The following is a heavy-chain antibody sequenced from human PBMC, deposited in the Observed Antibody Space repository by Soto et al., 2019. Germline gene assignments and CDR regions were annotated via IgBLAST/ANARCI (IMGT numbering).Heavy chain of an antibody. CDR3: ARGYYDFWSGYPRSYYYMDV. D-gene: IGHD3-3*01. V-gene: IGHV1-69*05. CDR2: IIPIFGTA. CDR1: GGTYSSYA. Sequence: GASVKVSCKASGGTYSSYAISWVRQAPGQGLEWMGGIIPIFGTANYAQKFQGRVTITTDKSTSTAYMELRSLRSDDTAVYYCARGYYDFWSGYPRSYYYMDVWGKGTTVTAP. J-gene: IGHJ6*03.